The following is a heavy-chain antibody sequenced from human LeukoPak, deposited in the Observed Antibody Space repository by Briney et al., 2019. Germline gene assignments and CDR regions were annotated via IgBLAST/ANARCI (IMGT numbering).Heavy chain of an antibody. CDR3: ARDQRYCSSSSCPWEPFDY. J-gene: IGHJ4*02. D-gene: IGHD2-2*01. Sequence: GGSLRLSCAASGFTFSSFWMSWVRQAPGKGLEWVANIKQDGSATYYVDSVKGRFTISRDNAKNSLYLQMNSLRAEDTAVYYCARDQRYCSSSSCPWEPFDYWGQGTLVTVSS. CDR1: GFTFSSFW. CDR2: IKQDGSAT. V-gene: IGHV3-7*05.